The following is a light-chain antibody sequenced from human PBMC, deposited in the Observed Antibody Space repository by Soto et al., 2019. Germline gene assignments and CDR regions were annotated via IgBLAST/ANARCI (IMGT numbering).Light chain of an antibody. J-gene: IGKJ4*01. CDR2: GAS. Sequence: MTQSPSTLSASEGDRVTLACRASQSITRWLAWYQQKPAQAPRLLIYGASTRATGIPARFSGGGSGTEFTLTISRLQSADFAVYYCQQYNDWPLTFGGGTKVDI. CDR1: QSITRW. CDR3: QQYNDWPLT. V-gene: IGKV3-15*01.